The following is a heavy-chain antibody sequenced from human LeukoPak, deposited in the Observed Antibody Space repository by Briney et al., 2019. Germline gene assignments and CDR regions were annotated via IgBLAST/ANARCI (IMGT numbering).Heavy chain of an antibody. Sequence: GGSLRLSCATSGFSFSTYWMSWVRQAPGKGLQWVANIKQDGSEKNYVDSVKGRFTISRDNAKNSLYLQMNSLRAEDTAVYYCARARLTLAREVIIRADYWGQGILVTVSS. V-gene: IGHV3-7*03. J-gene: IGHJ4*02. CDR2: IKQDGSEK. D-gene: IGHD3-10*01. CDR1: GFSFSTYW. CDR3: ARARLTLAREVIIRADY.